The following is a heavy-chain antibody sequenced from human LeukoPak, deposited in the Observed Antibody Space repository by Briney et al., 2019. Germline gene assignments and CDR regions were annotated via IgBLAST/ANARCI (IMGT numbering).Heavy chain of an antibody. CDR2: ISASGGST. J-gene: IGHJ6*02. Sequence: GGSLRLSCAASGFTFSSYAMSWVRQAPGKGLEWVSSISASGGSTYYADSVKGRFTISRDNSRNTLYVQMNSLRAEDTAVYYCAKGYQTYYYDSSGYYYGYYYYGMDVWGQGTTVTVSS. V-gene: IGHV3-23*01. CDR3: AKGYQTYYYDSSGYYYGYYYYGMDV. D-gene: IGHD3-22*01. CDR1: GFTFSSYA.